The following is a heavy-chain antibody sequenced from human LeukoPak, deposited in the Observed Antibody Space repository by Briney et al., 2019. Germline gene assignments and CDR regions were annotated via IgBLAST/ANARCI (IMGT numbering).Heavy chain of an antibody. CDR2: VSAGGDVT. D-gene: IGHD5-18*01. CDR1: GFTFTNFG. CDR3: AKESYGVEFDY. J-gene: IGHJ4*02. V-gene: IGHV3-23*01. Sequence: PGGSLRLSCAASGFTFTNFGMSWVRQAPGKGREWVPAVSAGGDVTSYADSVKGRFTISRDNSQNTLYLQMNTLRAEDTAIYYCAKESYGVEFDYWGQGTLVTVSS.